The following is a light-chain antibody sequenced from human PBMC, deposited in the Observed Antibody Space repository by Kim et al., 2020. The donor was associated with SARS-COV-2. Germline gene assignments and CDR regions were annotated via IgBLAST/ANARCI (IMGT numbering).Light chain of an antibody. CDR2: TDR. V-gene: IGLV3-9*01. CDR3: QVWDSSIEV. CDR1: KIGSKN. Sequence: SYELTQPLSVSVALGQTARITCGGDKIGSKNVHWYQQKAGQAPVLVIYTDRKRPSGIPERFSGSNSESTATLTISRAQAGDEAAYYCQVWDSSIEVFGGG. J-gene: IGLJ3*02.